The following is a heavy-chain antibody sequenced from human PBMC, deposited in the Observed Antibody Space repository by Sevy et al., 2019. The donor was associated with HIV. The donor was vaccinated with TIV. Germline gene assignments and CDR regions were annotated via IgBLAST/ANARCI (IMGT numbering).Heavy chain of an antibody. CDR3: VKDHTMVTTDY. J-gene: IGHJ4*02. Sequence: GGSLRLSCSASGFTFSSYAMHWVRQAPGKALEYVSAISSNGGSTYYADSVKGRFTISRDNSKNTLYLQMSSLRAEDTAVYYCVKDHTMVTTDYWGQGTLVTVSS. CDR1: GFTFSSYA. CDR2: ISSNGGST. V-gene: IGHV3-64D*06. D-gene: IGHD4-17*01.